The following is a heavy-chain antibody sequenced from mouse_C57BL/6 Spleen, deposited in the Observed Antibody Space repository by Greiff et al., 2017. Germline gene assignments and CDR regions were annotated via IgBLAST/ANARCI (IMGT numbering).Heavy chain of an antibody. CDR3: VRDADAWFAY. Sequence: EVQVVESGGGLVQPKGSLTLSCAASGFTFNTYAMHWVRQAPGQGLEWVARIRSTSSNYATYYADSVKDRFTISRDDSKSMLYLQMNNLNTEDTAMYYCVRDADAWFAYWGQGTLVTVSA. V-gene: IGHV10-3*01. CDR1: GFTFNTYA. J-gene: IGHJ3*01. CDR2: IRSTSSNYAT.